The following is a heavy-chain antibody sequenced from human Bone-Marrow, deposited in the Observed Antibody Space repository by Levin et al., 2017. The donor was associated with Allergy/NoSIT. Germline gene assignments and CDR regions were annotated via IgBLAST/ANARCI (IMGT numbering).Heavy chain of an antibody. Sequence: PSETLSLTCTVSDYSISSGYYWGWIRQSPKKGLEWIGSLFHSGSTYYNPSLKSRVTISVDTSKNQLSLKLSSVTAADTALYYCARTRRYSSSWYFDAWGQGTLVTVSS. CDR2: LFHSGST. J-gene: IGHJ4*02. D-gene: IGHD6-13*01. V-gene: IGHV4-38-2*02. CDR1: DYSISSGYY. CDR3: ARTRRYSSSWYFDA.